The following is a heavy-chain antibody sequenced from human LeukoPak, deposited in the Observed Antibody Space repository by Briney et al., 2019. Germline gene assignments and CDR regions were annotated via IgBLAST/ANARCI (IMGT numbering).Heavy chain of an antibody. Sequence: PSETLSLTCAVYRGSFSGYYWSWIRQPPGKGLEWIGQINHSGSTNYNPSLGSRVTISADTSNNQFFLKLNSVTAADTAVYYCAGEDRNSGSWGQGTPVTVPS. J-gene: IGHJ5*02. CDR3: AGEDRNSGS. CDR2: INHSGST. D-gene: IGHD4-23*01. CDR1: RGSFSGYY. V-gene: IGHV4-34*01.